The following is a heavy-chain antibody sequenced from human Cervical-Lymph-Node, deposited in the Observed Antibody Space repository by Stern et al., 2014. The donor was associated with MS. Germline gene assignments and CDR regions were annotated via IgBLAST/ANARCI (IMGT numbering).Heavy chain of an antibody. CDR2: IIPIFGTA. Sequence: QVQLVQSGAEVKKPGSSVKVSCQASGGTFNVYAINWLRQAPGQGLEWMGGIIPIFGTANYAQKFQCRVTITADESTRTSSMQLSSLRSNDTAVYYCARDGRHRDNYGLDVWGQGTTVIVSS. CDR3: ARDGRHRDNYGLDV. J-gene: IGHJ6*02. D-gene: IGHD2-15*01. CDR1: GGTFNVYA. V-gene: IGHV1-69*12.